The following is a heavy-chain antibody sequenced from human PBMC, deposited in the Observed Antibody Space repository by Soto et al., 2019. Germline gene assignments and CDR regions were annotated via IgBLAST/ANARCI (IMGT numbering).Heavy chain of an antibody. J-gene: IGHJ6*02. CDR2: IWYDGSNK. D-gene: IGHD5-18*01. V-gene: IGHV3-33*01. CDR3: ARDHHTAMVQDV. CDR1: GFTFSSYG. Sequence: GGSLRLSCAASGFTFSSYGMHWVRQAPGKGLEWVAVIWYDGSNKYYTDFVKGRFTISRDNSKSTLYLQMNSLRAEDTAVYYCARDHHTAMVQDVWGQGTTVTVSS.